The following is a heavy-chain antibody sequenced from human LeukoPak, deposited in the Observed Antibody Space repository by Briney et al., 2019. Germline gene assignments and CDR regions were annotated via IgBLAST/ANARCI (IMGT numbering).Heavy chain of an antibody. CDR2: IYTSGST. D-gene: IGHD1-26*01. CDR3: ARHRTDSGSYFFDY. CDR1: GGSISSYY. J-gene: IGHJ4*02. V-gene: IGHV4-4*07. Sequence: SETLSLTCTVSGGSISSYYWSWIRQPAGKGLEWIGRIYTSGSTNYNPSLKSRVTMSVDTSKNQFSLKLSSVTAADTAVYYCARHRTDSGSYFFDYWGQGTLVTVSS.